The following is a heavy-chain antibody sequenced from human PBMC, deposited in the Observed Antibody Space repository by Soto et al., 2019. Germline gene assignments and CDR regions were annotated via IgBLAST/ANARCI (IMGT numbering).Heavy chain of an antibody. CDR2: IWYDGSNK. CDR3: ARKGCSGGSCYSSAFDI. V-gene: IGHV3-33*01. Sequence: QVQLVESGGGVVQPGRSLRLSCAASGFTFSSYGMHWVRQAPGKGLEWVAVIWYDGSNKYYADSVKGRFTISRDNSKNTLDLQMNSLRAEDTAVYYCARKGCSGGSCYSSAFDIWGQGTMVTVSS. J-gene: IGHJ3*02. D-gene: IGHD2-15*01. CDR1: GFTFSSYG.